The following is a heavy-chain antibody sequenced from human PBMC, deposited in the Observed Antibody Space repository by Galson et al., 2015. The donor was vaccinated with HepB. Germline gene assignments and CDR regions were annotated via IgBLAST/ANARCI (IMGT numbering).Heavy chain of an antibody. CDR1: EFTFSSYA. CDR3: ARDGAPSEAAASGNWFDP. D-gene: IGHD2-2*01. CDR2: ISYDGSNK. Sequence: SLRLSCAASEFTFSSYAMHWVRQAPGKGLEWVAVISYDGSNKYYADSVKGRFTISRDNSKNTLYLQMNSLRAEDTAVYYCARDGAPSEAAASGNWFDPWGQGTLVTVSS. J-gene: IGHJ5*02. V-gene: IGHV3-30-3*01.